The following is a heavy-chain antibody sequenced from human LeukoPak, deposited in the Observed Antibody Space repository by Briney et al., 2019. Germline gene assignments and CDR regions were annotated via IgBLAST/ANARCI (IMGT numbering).Heavy chain of an antibody. V-gene: IGHV3-23*01. Sequence: GGSLGLSWAGSGFTFSSYAMSWVGQAPGKGLEWVSDISGSGGSTYYADSVKGRFTIPRDNGNNTMYLQMNSLRVEDTAVYYCIRTLGGWGQGTLVPLSS. J-gene: IGHJ4*02. D-gene: IGHD3-16*01. CDR1: GFTFSSYA. CDR3: IRTLGG. CDR2: ISGSGGST.